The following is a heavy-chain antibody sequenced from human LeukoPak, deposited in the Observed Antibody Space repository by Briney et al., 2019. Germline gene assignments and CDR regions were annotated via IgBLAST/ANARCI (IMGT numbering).Heavy chain of an antibody. CDR1: GFTLSNYW. D-gene: IGHD4-23*01. CDR2: IKEDGSEK. J-gene: IGHJ4*02. V-gene: IGHV3-7*01. CDR3: ASSYAGHSHY. Sequence: GGSLRLSCTASGFTLSNYWMSWVRQAPGKGLEWVANIKEDGSEKYYVDSVEGRFTISRDNAKNSLYLHMNSLRAEDTAVYYCASSYAGHSHYWGQGTLVTVSS.